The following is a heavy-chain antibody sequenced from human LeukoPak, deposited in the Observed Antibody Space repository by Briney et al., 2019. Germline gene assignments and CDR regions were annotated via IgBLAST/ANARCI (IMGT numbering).Heavy chain of an antibody. CDR3: ARDLSSAPHDENWAANRFDP. Sequence: PGGSLRLSCAASGLTFSTLAFHWVRQAPGKGLEWLAIISYDGNSKFYADSVRGRFTISRDNSRNTLYLQISSLETEDTAVYYCARDLSSAPHDENWAANRFDPWGQGTLVTVSS. J-gene: IGHJ5*02. CDR1: GLTFSTLA. V-gene: IGHV3-30-3*01. D-gene: IGHD7-27*01. CDR2: ISYDGNSK.